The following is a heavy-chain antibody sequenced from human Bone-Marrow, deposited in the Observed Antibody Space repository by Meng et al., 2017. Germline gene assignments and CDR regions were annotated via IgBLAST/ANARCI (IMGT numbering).Heavy chain of an antibody. CDR1: GYTFTSYY. V-gene: IGHV1-46*01. CDR2: INPSGGST. D-gene: IGHD6-19*01. J-gene: IGHJ4*02. CDR3: ARDFLDGGWYSQVWAFDH. Sequence: ASVKVSCKASGYTFTSYYMHWVRQAPGQGLEWMGIINPSGGSTSCAQKFQGRVTMTRDTSTTTVCMELSSLRSEDTAVYYCARDFLDGGWYSQVWAFDHWGQGTLVTVSS.